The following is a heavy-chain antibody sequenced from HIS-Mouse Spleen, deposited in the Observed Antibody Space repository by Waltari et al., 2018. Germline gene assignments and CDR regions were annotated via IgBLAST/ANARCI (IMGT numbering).Heavy chain of an antibody. CDR2: INSDVSST. CDR3: ARDLELDAFDI. J-gene: IGHJ3*02. V-gene: IGHV3-74*01. Sequence: EVQLVESGGGLVQPGGSLRLSCAASGFTFSSYWMHWVRQAPGKGLVCVSRINSDVSSTSYADSVKGRFTISRDNAKNTLYLQMNSLRAEDTAVYYCARDLELDAFDIWGQGTMVTVSS. D-gene: IGHD1-1*01. CDR1: GFTFSSYW.